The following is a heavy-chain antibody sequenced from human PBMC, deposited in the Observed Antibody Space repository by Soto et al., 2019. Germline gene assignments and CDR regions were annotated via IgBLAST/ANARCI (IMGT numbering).Heavy chain of an antibody. D-gene: IGHD2-2*02. CDR1: GGSISSGGYY. V-gene: IGHV4-31*03. CDR2: IYYYGST. Sequence: QVQLQESGPGLVKSSETLSLTCTVSGGSISSGGYYWSWIRQHPGKGLEWIGYIYYYGSTYYNPSLKSRITISVDTTKNQFSRKLRSVTDADPPVYYCARDCQPSGSCYTDGAFDIWGHGTMVTVSS. J-gene: IGHJ3*02. CDR3: ARDCQPSGSCYTDGAFDI.